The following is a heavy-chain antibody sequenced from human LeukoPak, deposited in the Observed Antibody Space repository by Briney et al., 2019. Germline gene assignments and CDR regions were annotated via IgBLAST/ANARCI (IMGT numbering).Heavy chain of an antibody. CDR2: ISYDGSNK. J-gene: IGHJ4*02. V-gene: IGHV3-30*18. CDR3: AKDSNYDSSGSPGTLFDY. Sequence: GGSLRLSCAASGFTFSSYGMHGVRQAPGKGLEWVAVISYDGSNKYYADSVKGRFTISRDNSKNTLYLQMNSLRAEDTAVYYCAKDSNYDSSGSPGTLFDYWGQGTLVTVSS. CDR1: GFTFSSYG. D-gene: IGHD3-22*01.